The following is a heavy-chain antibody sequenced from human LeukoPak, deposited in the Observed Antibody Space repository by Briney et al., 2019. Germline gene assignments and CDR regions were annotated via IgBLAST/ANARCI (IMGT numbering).Heavy chain of an antibody. V-gene: IGHV3-69-1*01. CDR2: IGGDGVA. CDR1: GFTFTNHP. D-gene: IGHD4-11*01. CDR3: ARDITVTIYYYYGMDV. J-gene: IGHJ6*02. Sequence: GGSLRLSCAASGFTFTNHPMNWVRQAPGKGLEWVSYIGGDGVAFYADSVKGRFTMSKDDARKSLYLQMSSLRAEDTAVYYCARDITVTIYYYYGMDVWGQGTTVTVSS.